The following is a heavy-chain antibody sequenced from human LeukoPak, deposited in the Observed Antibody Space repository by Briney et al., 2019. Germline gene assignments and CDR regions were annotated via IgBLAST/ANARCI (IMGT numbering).Heavy chain of an antibody. CDR2: INWNGGRT. V-gene: IGHV3-20*04. Sequence: GGSLRLSCAASRFTFDDYGMSWVRQAPGKGLEWVSHINWNGGRTAYVDSVKGRFTISRDNAKNFLYLQMNILRAEDTALYYCAREWAVTTPAFDLWGQGTMVTVSS. CDR3: AREWAVTTPAFDL. D-gene: IGHD4-17*01. CDR1: RFTFDDYG. J-gene: IGHJ3*01.